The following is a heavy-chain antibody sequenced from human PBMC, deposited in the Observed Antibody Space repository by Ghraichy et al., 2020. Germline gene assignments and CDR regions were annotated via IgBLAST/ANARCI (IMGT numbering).Heavy chain of an antibody. CDR3: ASSAVTTTSSILLSLDY. J-gene: IGHJ4*02. CDR2: INAGNGNT. Sequence: ASVKVSCKAAGYTLTYSALHWVRQAPGQRLEWMGWINAGNGNTKYSQNFQGRVAISRDSSANTAYMELSSLRSEDTAVYYCASSAVTTTSSILLSLDYWGQGTLISVSS. D-gene: IGHD4-17*01. CDR1: GYTLTYSA. V-gene: IGHV1-3*01.